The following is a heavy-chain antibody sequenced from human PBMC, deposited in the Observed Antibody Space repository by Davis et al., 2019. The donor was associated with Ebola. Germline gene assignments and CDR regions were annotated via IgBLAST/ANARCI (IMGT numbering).Heavy chain of an antibody. Sequence: MPSETLSLTCTVSGGSVSSGGYYWNWIRQPPGKGLEWIGYIYYSGSTNYNPSLKSRVTISVDTSKNQFSLKLSSVTAADTAVYYCARDAPKYYYDSSGYYVVRYFDYWGQGTQVTVSS. V-gene: IGHV4-61*08. J-gene: IGHJ4*02. D-gene: IGHD3-22*01. CDR3: ARDAPKYYYDSSGYYVVRYFDY. CDR2: IYYSGST. CDR1: GGSVSSGGYY.